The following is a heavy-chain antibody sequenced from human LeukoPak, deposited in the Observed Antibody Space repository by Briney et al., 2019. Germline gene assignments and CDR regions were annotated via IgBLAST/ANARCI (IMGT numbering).Heavy chain of an antibody. V-gene: IGHV4-30-4*08. CDR2: IFYSGST. CDR1: GGSISSGDHY. Sequence: SETLSLTCTVSGGSISSGDHYWSWIRQPPGKGLEWIGYIFYSGSTYYNPSLKSRVNISVDTSKNQFSLKLSSVTAADTAVYYCARDRGWELDYWGQGTLVTVSS. J-gene: IGHJ4*02. D-gene: IGHD1-26*01. CDR3: ARDRGWELDY.